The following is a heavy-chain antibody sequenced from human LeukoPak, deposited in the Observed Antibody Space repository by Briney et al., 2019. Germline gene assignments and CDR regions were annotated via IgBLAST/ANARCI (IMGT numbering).Heavy chain of an antibody. CDR3: ARGRKRGFYWDGDHPLFDY. V-gene: IGHV3-48*02. CDR2: ISSSSSTI. J-gene: IGHJ4*02. CDR1: GFTFSSYS. Sequence: PGGSLRLSCAASGFTFSSYSMNWVRQAPGKGLEWVSYISSSSSTIYYADSVKDRFTISRDNAKNSLYLQMNSLRDEDTAVYYCARGRKRGFYWDGDHPLFDYWGQGTLVTVSS. D-gene: IGHD4-17*01.